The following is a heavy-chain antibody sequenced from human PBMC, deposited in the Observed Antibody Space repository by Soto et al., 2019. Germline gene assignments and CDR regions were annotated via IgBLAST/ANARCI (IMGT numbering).Heavy chain of an antibody. J-gene: IGHJ5*02. CDR2: IYYLGNT. D-gene: IGHD3-22*01. V-gene: IGHV4-39*01. CDR3: AGRLTNLRSGYNLNP. Sequence: SRTLALTCTVSGCSISSSSSYWCWILQPPGKGLEWVGSIYYLGNTYYNPSLGGRVSISVDPSKNQFSLKLNSVTAADTAVFYCAGRLTNLRSGYNLNPLGQGTLVTVPS. CDR1: GCSISSSSSY.